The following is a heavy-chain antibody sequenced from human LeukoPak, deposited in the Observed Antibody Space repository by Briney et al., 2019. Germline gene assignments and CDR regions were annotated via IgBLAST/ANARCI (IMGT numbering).Heavy chain of an antibody. CDR1: GDYISSSNYY. J-gene: IGHJ4*02. CDR3: ARHGKGYSYGYWGYYFDY. V-gene: IGHV4-39*01. CDR2: IYYTGRT. Sequence: SETLSLTCSISGDYISSSNYYWGWIRQPPGKGLEWIGNIYYTGRTYYNPSLKSRVSISIDTSKNEFSLKVRSVTAADTAVYYCARHGKGYSYGYWGYYFDYWGQGTLVTVSS. D-gene: IGHD5-18*01.